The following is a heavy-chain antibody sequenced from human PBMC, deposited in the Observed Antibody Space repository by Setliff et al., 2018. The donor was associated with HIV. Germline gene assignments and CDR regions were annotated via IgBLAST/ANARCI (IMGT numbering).Heavy chain of an antibody. Sequence: PSETLSLTCAVYGGSFSGYYWSWIRQPPGKGLEWIGEINHSGSTNYNPSLKSRVTILVDTSKNQFSLKLSSVTAADTAVYYCASRVPAARHFDYWGQGTLVTVSS. J-gene: IGHJ4*02. CDR2: INHSGST. CDR1: GGSFSGYY. D-gene: IGHD2-2*01. V-gene: IGHV4-34*01. CDR3: ASRVPAARHFDY.